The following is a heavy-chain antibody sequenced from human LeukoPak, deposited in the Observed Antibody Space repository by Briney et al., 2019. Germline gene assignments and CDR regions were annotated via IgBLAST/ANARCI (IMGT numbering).Heavy chain of an antibody. CDR1: GFTFSSYG. CDR3: AKEIGEENAFDI. V-gene: IGHV3-30*18. J-gene: IGHJ3*02. D-gene: IGHD2/OR15-2a*01. CDR2: ISYDGSNK. Sequence: GRSLRLSCAASGFTFSSYGMHWVRQAPGKGLEWEAVISYDGSNKYYADSVKGRFTISRDNSENTLYLQMNSLRAEDTAVYYCAKEIGEENAFDIWGQGTMVTVSS.